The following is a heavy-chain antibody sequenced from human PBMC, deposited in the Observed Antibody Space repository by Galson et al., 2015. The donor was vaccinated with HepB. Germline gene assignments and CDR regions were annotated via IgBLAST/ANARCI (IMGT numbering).Heavy chain of an antibody. V-gene: IGHV4-59*01. CDR1: GGSISSYY. CDR2: IYYSGST. Sequence: TLSLTCTVSGGSISSYYWSWIRQPPGKGLEWIGYIYYSGSTNYNPSLKSRVTISVDTSKNQFSLKLSSVTAADTAVYYCARDQYRFDPWGQGTLVTVSS. CDR3: ARDQYRFDP. J-gene: IGHJ5*02. D-gene: IGHD2-2*01.